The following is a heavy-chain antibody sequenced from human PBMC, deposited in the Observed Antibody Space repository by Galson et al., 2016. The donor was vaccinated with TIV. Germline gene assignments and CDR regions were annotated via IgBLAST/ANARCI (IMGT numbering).Heavy chain of an antibody. Sequence: QSGAEVTKPGESLKISCKASGYSFATFWVGWVRQMPGQGLEWMGVIYPADSETRYSPSFQGQVTISADKSISTAYLQWSSLKASHIVIHDCARHHDFWSGPGYFCRDGWGKGTPVSVSS. V-gene: IGHV5-51*01. D-gene: IGHD3-3*01. J-gene: IGHJ6*03. CDR2: IYPADSET. CDR1: GYSFATFW. CDR3: ARHHDFWSGPGYFCRDG.